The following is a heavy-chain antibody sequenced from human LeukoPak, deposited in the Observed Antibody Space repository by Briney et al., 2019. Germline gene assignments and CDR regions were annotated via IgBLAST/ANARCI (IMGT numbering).Heavy chain of an antibody. J-gene: IGHJ4*02. CDR3: AKDSGVAEGLFDY. D-gene: IGHD2-15*01. Sequence: GGSLRLSCAASGFTFDDHAMHWVRQAPGKGLEWVSGISWNSGSIGYADSVKGRFTISRDNAKNSLYLQMNSLRAEDTALYYCAKDSGVAEGLFDYWGQGTLVTVSS. CDR2: ISWNSGSI. V-gene: IGHV3-9*01. CDR1: GFTFDDHA.